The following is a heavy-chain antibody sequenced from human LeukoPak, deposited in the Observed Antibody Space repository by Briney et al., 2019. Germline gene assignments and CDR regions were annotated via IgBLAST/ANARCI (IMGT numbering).Heavy chain of an antibody. CDR2: IYYSVPP. V-gene: IGHV4-39*01. J-gene: IGHJ4*02. Sequence: SETLSLTCTVSGGSISSSSYYWGWVRQPRGKGVEWIEIIYYSVPPYYTPSLKSPVTISVDTSKNQFSLKLSSVTAADTAVYYCARHWDSSGSVTFDYWGQGTLVTVSS. D-gene: IGHD3-22*01. CDR1: GGSISSSSYY. CDR3: ARHWDSSGSVTFDY.